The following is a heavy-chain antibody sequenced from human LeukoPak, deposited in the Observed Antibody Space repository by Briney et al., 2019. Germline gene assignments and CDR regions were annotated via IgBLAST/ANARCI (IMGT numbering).Heavy chain of an antibody. D-gene: IGHD1-26*01. CDR2: ISGSGDST. CDR3: AKDRGPYIGIDNNWFDP. V-gene: IGHV3-23*01. Sequence: GGSLSLSCAASGFTFNIYAMNWVRQPPGKGLEWVSAISGSGDSTYYADSVKGRFTIARDNSKNTLYLHMNSLTAADTAVYYCAKDRGPYIGIDNNWFDPWGQGTLVSVSS. J-gene: IGHJ5*02. CDR1: GFTFNIYA.